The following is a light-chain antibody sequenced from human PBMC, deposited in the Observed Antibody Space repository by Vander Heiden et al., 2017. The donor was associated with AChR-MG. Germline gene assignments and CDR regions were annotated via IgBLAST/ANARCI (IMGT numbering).Light chain of an antibody. V-gene: IGLV1-40*01. CDR3: QSYDSSRSVVV. CDR1: SSNIGAGYD. CDR2: GNN. Sequence: QSVLTQPPSVSGAPGQRVTISFTGSSSNIGAGYDLHWYQQLPGTAPKLLIFGNNNRPSGVPDGFSGSKSGTPASLAITGRQAEDEADYYCQSYDSSRSVVVFGGGTKLTVL. J-gene: IGLJ2*01.